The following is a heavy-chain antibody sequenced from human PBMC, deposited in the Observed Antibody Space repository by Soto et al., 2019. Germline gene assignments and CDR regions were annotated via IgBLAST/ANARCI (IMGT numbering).Heavy chain of an antibody. V-gene: IGHV5-51*01. CDR2: IYPDDSDT. CDR3: ARQSQGKGAQLELRSGTAFGNSDEKYHHGMDV. CDR1: GYRFSRYW. Sequence: EVQLVQSGVEVKKPGESLKISCQGSGYRFSRYWIVWVRQMPGKGLEWMGIIYPDDSDTRYSPSFEGQVTISADKSISPAYRQWSSLKASDTAREYCARQSQGKGAQLELRSGTAFGNSDEKYHHGMDVWGQGTTVTVSS. D-gene: IGHD1-7*01. J-gene: IGHJ6*02.